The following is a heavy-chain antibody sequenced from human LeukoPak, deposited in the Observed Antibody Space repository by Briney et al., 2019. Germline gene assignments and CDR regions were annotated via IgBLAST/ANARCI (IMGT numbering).Heavy chain of an antibody. CDR3: AKTFYDSGSYWGAFDY. J-gene: IGHJ4*02. D-gene: IGHD3-10*01. Sequence: GGSLRLSCTASGFTFGDYAMSWVRQAPGKGLEWVSGISGSDYTTYYADSVKGRFTISRDNSKNTLYLQMNGLRAEDTAIYYCAKTFYDSGSYWGAFDYWGQGTLVTVSS. CDR1: GFTFGDYA. V-gene: IGHV3-23*01. CDR2: ISGSDYTT.